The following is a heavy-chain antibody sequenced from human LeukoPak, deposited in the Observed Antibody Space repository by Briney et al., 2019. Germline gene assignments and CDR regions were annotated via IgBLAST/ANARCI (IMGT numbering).Heavy chain of an antibody. CDR3: ARDRDAFDI. V-gene: IGHV3-74*01. CDR2: INSEGSST. Sequence: GGSLRLSCAASGFTFSSNSMNWVRQAPGKGLVWVSRINSEGSSTSYADSVKGRFTISRDNAKNTLYLQMNSLRAEDTAVYYCARDRDAFDIWGQGTMVTVSS. CDR1: GFTFSSNS. J-gene: IGHJ3*02.